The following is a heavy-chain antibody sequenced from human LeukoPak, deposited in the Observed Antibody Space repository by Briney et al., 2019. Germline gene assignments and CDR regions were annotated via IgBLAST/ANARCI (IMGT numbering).Heavy chain of an antibody. D-gene: IGHD3-16*01. CDR3: ASGRHDFVH. CDR2: IKLDGTAV. Sequence: GGSLRLSCSASGFSFTTYWMTSVRPAPGEWREWVANIKLDGTAVHYVDSLKDRFTIYRDNAGNSLYLQMNSLRAEDTAVYYCASGRHDFVHWGHGTLVTVSS. V-gene: IGHV3-7*01. CDR1: GFSFTTYW. J-gene: IGHJ4*01.